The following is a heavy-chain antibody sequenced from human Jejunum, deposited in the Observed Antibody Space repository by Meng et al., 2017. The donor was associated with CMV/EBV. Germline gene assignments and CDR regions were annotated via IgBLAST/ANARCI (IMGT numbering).Heavy chain of an antibody. CDR2: INGNGST. CDR1: GWSFNHHY. J-gene: IGHJ5*02. D-gene: IGHD6-13*01. V-gene: IGHV4-34*01. Sequence: GWSFNHHYWPWIRQTPGKGLDWIDEINGNGSTNYDPSLKSQVTISVDASKIQFSLELRSVTAADTAVYYCARPAGYSSSWYWFEPWGQGTQVTVSS. CDR3: ARPAGYSSSWYWFEP.